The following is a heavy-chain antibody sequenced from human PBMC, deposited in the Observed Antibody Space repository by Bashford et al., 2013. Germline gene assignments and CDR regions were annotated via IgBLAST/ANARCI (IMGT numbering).Heavy chain of an antibody. V-gene: IGHV3-23*03. J-gene: IGHJ6*02. Sequence: VRQAPGKGLEWVSVIYSGGSIVYYADSVEGRFTISRDNAKDALYLQMNNLRDDDTATYYCAKDGDIVLVSGLDVWGLGTTVTVSS. D-gene: IGHD2-2*01. CDR2: IYSGGSIV. CDR3: AKDGDIVLVSGLDV.